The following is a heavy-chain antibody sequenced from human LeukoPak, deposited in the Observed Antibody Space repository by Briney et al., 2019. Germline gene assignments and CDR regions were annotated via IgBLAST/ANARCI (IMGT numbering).Heavy chain of an antibody. CDR1: GFTFSSYA. CDR3: ARRRIVGSIDDAFDI. CDR2: ISSDGNTQ. D-gene: IGHD1-26*01. J-gene: IGHJ3*02. V-gene: IGHV3-30-3*01. Sequence: GRSLRLSCAASGFTFSSYAMHWVRQAPGKGLEWAAVISSDGNTQYYADSAEGRFTISRDNSNNTLYLQMNSLRADDTAIYYCARRRIVGSIDDAFDIWGQGTMVTLSS.